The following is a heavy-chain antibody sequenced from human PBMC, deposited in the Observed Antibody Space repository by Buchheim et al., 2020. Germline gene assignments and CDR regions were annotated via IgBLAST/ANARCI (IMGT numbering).Heavy chain of an antibody. D-gene: IGHD3-22*01. V-gene: IGHV4-34*01. CDR3: ARTGDYYDSSGYYYFDY. CDR2: INHSGST. Sequence: QVQLQQWGAGLLKPSETLSLTCAVYGGSFSGYYWSWIRQPPGKGLEWIGEINHSGSTNYNPSLKSRVTISVDTSKNKFPLNLSSVTAAETAVYYCARTGDYYDSSGYYYFDYWGQGTL. CDR1: GGSFSGYY. J-gene: IGHJ4*02.